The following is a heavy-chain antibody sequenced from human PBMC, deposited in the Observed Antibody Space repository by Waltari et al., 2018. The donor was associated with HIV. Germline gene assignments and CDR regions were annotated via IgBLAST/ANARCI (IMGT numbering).Heavy chain of an antibody. CDR2: THDNGTT. Sequence: QLQLRESGPGLVKPSGTLSLSCIVSGGATCRSLYFWGWISKPPGKRLEWIGRTHDNGTTHYNPSLKSRVTISIDTSKNQFSLKVTSVTAADTAAYYCARKGWLGGRYFQHWGLGTLVTVSS. CDR1: GGATCRSLYF. CDR3: ARKGWLGGRYFQH. V-gene: IGHV4-39*01. J-gene: IGHJ1*01. D-gene: IGHD6-19*01.